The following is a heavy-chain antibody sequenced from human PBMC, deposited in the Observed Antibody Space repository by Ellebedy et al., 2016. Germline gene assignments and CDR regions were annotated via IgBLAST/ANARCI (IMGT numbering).Heavy chain of an antibody. J-gene: IGHJ3*02. CDR3: AKVVGSGNGAFDI. V-gene: IGHV3-23*01. Sequence: GESLKISXAASGFTFSSYAMSWVRQAPGKGLEWVSAISGSGGSTYYADSVKGRFTISRDNSKNTLYLQMNSLRAEDTAVYYCAKVVGSGNGAFDIWGQGTMVTVSS. CDR1: GFTFSSYA. CDR2: ISGSGGST. D-gene: IGHD3-10*01.